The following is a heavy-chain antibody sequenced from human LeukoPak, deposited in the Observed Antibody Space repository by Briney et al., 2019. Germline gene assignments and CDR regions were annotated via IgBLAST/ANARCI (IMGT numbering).Heavy chain of an antibody. J-gene: IGHJ4*02. CDR3: ARDLNNGYDFWSGYYPEFDY. V-gene: IGHV1-18*01. CDR1: GYTFTSYG. D-gene: IGHD3-3*01. Sequence: GASVKVSCKASGYTFTSYGISWVRQAPGQGLEWMGWISAYNGNTNYAQKLQGRVTMTTDTSTSTAYMELRSLRSDDTAVYYCARDLNNGYDFWSGYYPEFDYWGQGTLVTVSS. CDR2: ISAYNGNT.